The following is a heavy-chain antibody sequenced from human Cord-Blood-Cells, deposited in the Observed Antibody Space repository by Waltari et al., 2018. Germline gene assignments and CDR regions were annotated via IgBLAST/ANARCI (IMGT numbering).Heavy chain of an antibody. CDR1: GGPISSSSYY. CDR2: IYYSGST. D-gene: IGHD4-17*01. CDR3: ASPMTTVGDY. Sequence: QLQLQESGPGLVKPSETLSLTYTVSGGPISSSSYYWGWIRQPPGKGLEWIGSIYYSGSTYYNPSLKSRVTISVDTSKNQFSLKLSSVTAADTAVYYCASPMTTVGDYWGQGTLVTVSS. V-gene: IGHV4-39*01. J-gene: IGHJ4*02.